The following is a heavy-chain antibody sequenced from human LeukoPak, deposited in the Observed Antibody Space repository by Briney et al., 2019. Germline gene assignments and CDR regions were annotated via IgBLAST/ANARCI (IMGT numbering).Heavy chain of an antibody. D-gene: IGHD3-16*01. V-gene: IGHV1-2*02. CDR3: ARAGGESLYYFDY. CDR2: INPNSGGT. Sequence: GASVKVSCKASGYTFTGYYMHWVRQAPGQGLEGMGWINPNSGGTKYAQKVQGRVTMTRETSISTAYMERSRLRSDDTAVYYCARAGGESLYYFDYWGQGTLVTVSS. CDR1: GYTFTGYY. J-gene: IGHJ4*02.